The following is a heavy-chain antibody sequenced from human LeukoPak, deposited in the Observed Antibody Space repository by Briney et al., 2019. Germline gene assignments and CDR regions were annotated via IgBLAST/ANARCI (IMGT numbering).Heavy chain of an antibody. CDR3: ARGTMVRGVIRSEYYYYYYMDV. Sequence: SETLSLTCAVYGGSFSGYYWSWIRQPPGKGLEWIGEINHSGSTNYNPSLKSRVTISVDTSKNQFSLKLSSVTAADTAVYYCARGTMVRGVIRSEYYYYYYMDVWGKGTTVTISS. CDR1: GGSFSGYY. CDR2: INHSGST. J-gene: IGHJ6*03. D-gene: IGHD3-10*01. V-gene: IGHV4-34*01.